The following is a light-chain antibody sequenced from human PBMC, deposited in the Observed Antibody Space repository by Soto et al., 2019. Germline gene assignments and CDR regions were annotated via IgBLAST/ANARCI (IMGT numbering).Light chain of an antibody. V-gene: IGKV4-1*01. Sequence: DIVLTQSPESLAVSLGERATINCESSQRLLYGSNNKNYLAWYQQKPGQPPKLLIYWASTRASGVPDRFTGSRSGTHFTLTISSLQAEDVALYYCQQYYGNPQTFGQGTRLEIK. CDR2: WAS. J-gene: IGKJ2*01. CDR3: QQYYGNPQT. CDR1: QRLLYGSNNKNY.